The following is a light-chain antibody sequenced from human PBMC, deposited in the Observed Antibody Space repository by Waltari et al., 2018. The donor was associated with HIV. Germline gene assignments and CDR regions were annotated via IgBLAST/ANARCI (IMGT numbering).Light chain of an antibody. J-gene: IGLJ3*02. V-gene: IGLV1-44*01. CDR2: SNV. CDR1: TSNIGTNN. Sequence: QSVLTQPPSASGTPGQRIIISCSGSTSNIGTNNVNCYQQLPGTTPRLLLHSNVQRPSGVPDLFSGSRSGTSDSLAIGWLQSEDEADYYWSAWDASLCAWMFGGGTKLTGL. CDR3: SAWDASLCAWM.